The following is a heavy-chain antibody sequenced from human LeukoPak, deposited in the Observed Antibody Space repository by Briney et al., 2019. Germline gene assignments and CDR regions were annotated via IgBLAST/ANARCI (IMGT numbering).Heavy chain of an antibody. CDR2: ISSSGSTI. D-gene: IGHD3-22*01. Sequence: PGGSLRLSCAASGFTFSSYEMNWVRQAPGKGLEWVSYISSSGSTIYYADSVKGRFTISRDNAKNSLYLQMNSLRAEDTAVYYCAKDPTGKYYYDSSGYYDYWGQGTLVTVSS. J-gene: IGHJ4*02. V-gene: IGHV3-48*03. CDR1: GFTFSSYE. CDR3: AKDPTGKYYYDSSGYYDY.